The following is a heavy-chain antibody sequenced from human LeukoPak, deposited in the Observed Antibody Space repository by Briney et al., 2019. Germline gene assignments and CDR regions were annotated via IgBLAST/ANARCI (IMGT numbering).Heavy chain of an antibody. CDR3: ARDQGSLPVWFYYYMDV. D-gene: IGHD3-16*01. Sequence: GRSLRLSCAASGFTFSSYAMHWVRQAPGMGLEWLAVISYDGTNKYYADSVKGRFTISRDNSKNTLYLQMNSLRDEDTAVYYCARDQGSLPVWFYYYMDVWGSGTTVTVSS. CDR2: ISYDGTNK. V-gene: IGHV3-30*01. J-gene: IGHJ6*03. CDR1: GFTFSSYA.